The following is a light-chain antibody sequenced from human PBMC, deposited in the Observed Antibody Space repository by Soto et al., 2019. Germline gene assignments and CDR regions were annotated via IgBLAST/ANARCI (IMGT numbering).Light chain of an antibody. CDR1: SSDVGGYNY. CDR3: SSYAGSNNLV. Sequence: QSVLTQPPSASGSPGQSVTISCTGTSSDVGGYNYVSWYQQHPGKAPKLMIYEVSKWPSGVPDRFSGSKSGNTASLTVSGLQAEDEADYYCSSYAGSNNLVFGGGTKVTV. V-gene: IGLV2-8*01. J-gene: IGLJ2*01. CDR2: EVS.